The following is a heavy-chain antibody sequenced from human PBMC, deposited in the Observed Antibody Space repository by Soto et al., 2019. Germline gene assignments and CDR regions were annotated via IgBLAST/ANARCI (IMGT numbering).Heavy chain of an antibody. CDR1: GYTFTGYY. D-gene: IGHD5-12*01. J-gene: IGHJ3*02. V-gene: IGHV1-2*04. CDR3: ARGWGYSGYDYDAFDI. CDR2: INPNSGGT. Sequence: ASVKVSCKASGYTFTGYYRHWVRQAPGQGLEWMGWINPNSGGTNYAQKFQGWVTMTRDTSISTAYMELSRLRSDDTAVYYCARGWGYSGYDYDAFDIWGQGTMVTVSS.